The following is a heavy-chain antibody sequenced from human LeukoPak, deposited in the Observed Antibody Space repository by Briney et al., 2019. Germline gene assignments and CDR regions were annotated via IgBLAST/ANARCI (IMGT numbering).Heavy chain of an antibody. CDR3: ARTAHSPYYYESSGSLNWFDP. V-gene: IGHV4-59*01. CDR1: GGSMSSYY. J-gene: IGHJ5*02. CDR2: IYYGGST. Sequence: KPSETLSLTCTVSGGSMSSYYWSWIRQPPGKGLEWIGYIYYGGSTNYNPSLKSRVTISVDTSKNQFSLKLSSVTAADTAVYYCARTAHSPYYYESSGSLNWFDPWGQGTLVTVSS. D-gene: IGHD3-22*01.